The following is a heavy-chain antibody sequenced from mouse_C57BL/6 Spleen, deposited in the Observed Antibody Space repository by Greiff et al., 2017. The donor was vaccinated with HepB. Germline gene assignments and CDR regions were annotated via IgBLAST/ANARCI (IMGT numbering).Heavy chain of an antibody. CDR3: ASSDGYYPYWYFDV. CDR2: ISDGGSYT. D-gene: IGHD2-3*01. Sequence: EVMLVESGGGLVKPGGSLKLSCAASGFTFSSYAMSWVRQTPEKRLEWVATISDGGSYTYYPDNVKGRFTISRDNAKNNLYLQMSHLKSEDTAMYYCASSDGYYPYWYFDVWGTGTTVTVSS. V-gene: IGHV5-4*03. J-gene: IGHJ1*03. CDR1: GFTFSSYA.